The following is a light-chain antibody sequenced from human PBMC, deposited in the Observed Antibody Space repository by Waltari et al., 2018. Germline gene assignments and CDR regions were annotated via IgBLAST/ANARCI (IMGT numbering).Light chain of an antibody. Sequence: QSMLTQPPSASGTPGQTVTISCSGSWSNIGTNVVSWYQQLPGTAPKLLIHSNNQRPSGCPDRFSCSRCGASAALAISGLQSADEADYYCSAGEDSRNGHVIFGGGTKLTVL. CDR1: WSNIGTNV. CDR2: SNN. CDR3: SAGEDSRNGHVI. V-gene: IGLV1-44*01. J-gene: IGLJ2*01.